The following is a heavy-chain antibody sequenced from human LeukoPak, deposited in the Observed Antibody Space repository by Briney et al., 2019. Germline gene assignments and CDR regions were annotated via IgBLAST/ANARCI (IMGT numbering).Heavy chain of an antibody. J-gene: IGHJ4*02. V-gene: IGHV4-34*01. CDR1: RGSFSGYY. D-gene: IGHD6-13*01. Sequence: SETLSLTCAVYRGSFSGYYRSWISQPPGKGLEWIGEINHSGSTNYNPSLKSRVTISVDTSKNQFSLKLSSVTAADTAVYYCARGNRGGLAAAVFDYWGQGTLVTVSS. CDR2: INHSGST. CDR3: ARGNRGGLAAAVFDY.